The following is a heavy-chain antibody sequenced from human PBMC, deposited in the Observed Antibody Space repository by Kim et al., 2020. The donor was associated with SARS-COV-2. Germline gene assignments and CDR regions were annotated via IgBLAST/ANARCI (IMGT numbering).Heavy chain of an antibody. Sequence: GGSLRLSCAASGFTFSSYAMSWVRQAPGTGLEWVSAISGSGGSTYYADSVKGRFTISRDNSKNTLYLQMNSLRAEDTALYYCAKDLDGGNSYYYYYYGMDVWGQGTTVTVSS. CDR1: GFTFSSYA. CDR2: ISGSGGST. J-gene: IGHJ6*02. D-gene: IGHD2-21*02. CDR3: AKDLDGGNSYYYYYYGMDV. V-gene: IGHV3-23*01.